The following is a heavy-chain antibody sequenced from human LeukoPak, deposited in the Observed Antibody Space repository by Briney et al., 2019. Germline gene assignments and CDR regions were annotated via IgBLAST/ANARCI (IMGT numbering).Heavy chain of an antibody. CDR3: ARPYYYDSRIDP. V-gene: IGHV4-30-4*01. CDR1: GVSIGSGDYY. D-gene: IGHD3-22*01. J-gene: IGHJ5*02. CDR2: MYYSGST. Sequence: SQTLSLTCTVSGVSIGSGDYYWSWLRQPPGKGLEWIAYMYYSGSTYYNPSLKSRVTMSADTSKNQLSLKLSSVTAADTAVYYCARPYYYDSRIDPWGQGILVTVSS.